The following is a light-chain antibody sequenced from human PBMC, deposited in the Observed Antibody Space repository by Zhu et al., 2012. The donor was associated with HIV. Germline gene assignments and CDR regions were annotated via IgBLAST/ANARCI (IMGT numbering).Light chain of an antibody. V-gene: IGKV3-15*01. J-gene: IGKJ2*01. CDR3: QQYDNWPPYT. CDR1: RSVRTR. Sequence: EIVMTQSPATLSVSPGERVTLSCRASRSVRTRLAWYQHRSGQAPRLLIFGASTRATDIPDFTLTINSMQSEDFAVYYCQQYDNWPPYTFGQGTKLEI. CDR2: GAS.